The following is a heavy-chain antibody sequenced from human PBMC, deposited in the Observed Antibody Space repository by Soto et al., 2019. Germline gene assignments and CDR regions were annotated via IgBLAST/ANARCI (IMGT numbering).Heavy chain of an antibody. Sequence: PVGSLRLSGAASGFTFSSYWMHWVRQAPGKGLVCVSRINSDRSSTSYADSVKGRFTISRDNGKNTLYLQMNSLRAEDTAVYYCARAGPYCTNGVCYRGWYFDLWGRGTLVTVSS. CDR3: ARAGPYCTNGVCYRGWYFDL. J-gene: IGHJ2*01. CDR2: INSDRSST. V-gene: IGHV3-74*01. CDR1: GFTFSSYW. D-gene: IGHD2-8*01.